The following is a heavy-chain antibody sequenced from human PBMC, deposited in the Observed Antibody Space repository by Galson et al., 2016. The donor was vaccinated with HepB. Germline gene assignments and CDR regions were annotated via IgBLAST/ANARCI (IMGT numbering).Heavy chain of an antibody. CDR1: GFTFDDYA. D-gene: IGHD3-3*01. J-gene: IGHJ6*02. CDR3: AKDRRSVPAYGMDV. V-gene: IGHV3-9*01. Sequence: SLRLSCAASGFTFDDYAMHWVRQVPGKGLEWVSGISWTSGSVNYAVSVKGRFTISRDNAKNSLYLQMNSLRAEDTALYYCAKDRRSVPAYGMDVWGQGTTVTVSS. CDR2: ISWTSGSV.